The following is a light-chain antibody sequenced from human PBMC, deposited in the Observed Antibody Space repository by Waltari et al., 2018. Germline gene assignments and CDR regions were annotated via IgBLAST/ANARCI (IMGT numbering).Light chain of an antibody. CDR2: EVN. CDR3: CSYAGSSTFVV. Sequence: QSALTQPASVSVSPGQSITISCTGTSSDVGSDNYVAGYQQRPGKAPNLLIYEVNKLPSGASNRFSASKSGNTASLTIPGLPAEDEADYHCCSYAGSSTFVVFGGGTKVTVL. J-gene: IGLJ3*02. CDR1: SSDVGSDNY. V-gene: IGLV2-23*02.